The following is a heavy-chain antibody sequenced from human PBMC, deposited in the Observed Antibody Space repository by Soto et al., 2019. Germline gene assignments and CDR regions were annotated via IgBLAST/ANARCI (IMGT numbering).Heavy chain of an antibody. V-gene: IGHV1-18*01. J-gene: IGHJ4*02. CDR2: ISAYNGNT. CDR1: GYTFATSG. Sequence: QVKLVQSGTEVKKPGASMKVSCKASGYTFATSGISWVRQAPGQGLEWMGWISAYNGNTNYEQKLQDRVTMTTDTSTSTAYLELRSLISDDTAVYYCARAGHYYDSSGYANWGQGTLVTVSS. D-gene: IGHD3-22*01. CDR3: ARAGHYYDSSGYAN.